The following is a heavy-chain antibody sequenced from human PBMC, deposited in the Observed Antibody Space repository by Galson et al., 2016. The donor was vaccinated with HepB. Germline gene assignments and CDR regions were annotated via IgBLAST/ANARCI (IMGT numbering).Heavy chain of an antibody. Sequence: SVKVSCKASGFTFSSTVVQWVRQARGQHLEWIAWIVVGDYNTNYAQKFQGRVTVTRDMSTSTAFMELRSLKSDDTAVYYCAAGYDPNFELWGRGTLVTVSS. J-gene: IGHJ2*01. V-gene: IGHV1-58*01. CDR2: IVVGDYNT. D-gene: IGHD5-12*01. CDR1: GFTFSSTV. CDR3: AAGYDPNFEL.